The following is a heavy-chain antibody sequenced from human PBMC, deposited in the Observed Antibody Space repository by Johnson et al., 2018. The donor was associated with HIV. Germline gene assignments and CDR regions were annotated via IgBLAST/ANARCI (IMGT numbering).Heavy chain of an antibody. CDR2: INWNGVTV. Sequence: VQLVESGGGLVQPGTSLRLSCTSSGFTMDNYAVHWVRQPPGKGLAWVSGINWNGVTVDYADSVKGRFTLSRDNSKNTLYLQMNSLRAEDTAVYYCAKEGWAAAQEGWGAFDIWGQGTMVTVSS. D-gene: IGHD6-13*01. V-gene: IGHV3-9*01. J-gene: IGHJ3*02. CDR3: AKEGWAAAQEGWGAFDI. CDR1: GFTMDNYA.